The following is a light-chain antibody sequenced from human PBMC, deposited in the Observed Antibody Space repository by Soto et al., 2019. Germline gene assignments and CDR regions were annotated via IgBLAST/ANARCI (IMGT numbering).Light chain of an antibody. CDR2: DNN. Sequence: QSVLTQPPSVSAAPGQKVIISCSGSSSNIGQNYVSWYQQLPGTAPKLLIYDNNKRPSGIPDRFSGSKSGTSATLGITGLQTGDEADYYCGAWDTSLTAGVFGGGTKLTVL. CDR3: GAWDTSLTAGV. J-gene: IGLJ3*02. V-gene: IGLV1-51*01. CDR1: SSNIGQNY.